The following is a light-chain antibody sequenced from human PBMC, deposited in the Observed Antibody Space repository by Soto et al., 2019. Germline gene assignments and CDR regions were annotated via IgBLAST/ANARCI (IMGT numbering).Light chain of an antibody. Sequence: QSVLTQPPSASGTPGQGVTISCSGSTSNIGSNYVYWYQQLPGTAPKLLIYRNNQRPSGVPDRFSGSKSGNTASLTISGLQAEDEADYYCSSYTSSSTLDVFGTGTKVTVL. J-gene: IGLJ1*01. V-gene: IGLV1-47*01. CDR1: TSNIGSNY. CDR2: RNN. CDR3: SSYTSSSTLDV.